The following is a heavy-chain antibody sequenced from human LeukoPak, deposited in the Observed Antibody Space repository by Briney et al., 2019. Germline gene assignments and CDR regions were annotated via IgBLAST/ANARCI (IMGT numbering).Heavy chain of an antibody. CDR1: GGSIISYY. J-gene: IGHJ6*03. CDR2: IYTSGST. V-gene: IGHV4-4*07. D-gene: IGHD2-2*01. Sequence: SETLSLTCTVSGGSIISYYWSWIRQPAGKGLEWIGRIYTSGSTNYNPSLKSRVTMSVDTSKNQFSLKLSSVTAADTAVYYCARARYCSSTSCPYYYYYYMDVWGKGTTVTVSS. CDR3: ARARYCSSTSCPYYYYYYMDV.